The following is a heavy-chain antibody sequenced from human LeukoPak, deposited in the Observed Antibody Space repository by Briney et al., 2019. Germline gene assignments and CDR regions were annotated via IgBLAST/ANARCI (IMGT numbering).Heavy chain of an antibody. V-gene: IGHV3-53*05. CDR1: GFTVSSNY. CDR2: IYSGGST. J-gene: IGHJ4*02. Sequence: PGGSLRLSCAASGFTVSSNYMSWVRQAPGKGLEWVSFIYSGGSTYYADSVKGRFTISRDNSKNTLYLQMNSLRAEDTAVYYCAKESGAAAGMDYFDYWGQGTLVTVSS. CDR3: AKESGAAAGMDYFDY. D-gene: IGHD6-13*01.